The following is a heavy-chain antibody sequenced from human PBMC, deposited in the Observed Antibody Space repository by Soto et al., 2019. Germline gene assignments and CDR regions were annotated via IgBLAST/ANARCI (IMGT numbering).Heavy chain of an antibody. J-gene: IGHJ6*02. V-gene: IGHV3-23*01. CDR3: AKGFNGYYYYGMDV. CDR1: GFTFSSYA. CDR2: ISGSGGST. Sequence: EVQLLESGGGLVQPGGSLRLSCAASGFTFSSYAMSWVRQAPGKGLEWGSAISGSGGSTYYADSVKGRFTISRDNSKNTLYLQMNSLRAEDTAVYYCAKGFNGYYYYGMDVWGQGTTVTVSS.